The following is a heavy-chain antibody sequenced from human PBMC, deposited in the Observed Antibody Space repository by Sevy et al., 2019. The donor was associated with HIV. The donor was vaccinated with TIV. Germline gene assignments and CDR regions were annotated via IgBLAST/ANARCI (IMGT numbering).Heavy chain of an antibody. Sequence: GGSLRLSCAASGFAFSDYFAMHWVRQAPGKGLEWVALISYDESDKYYADSVKGRFTISRGNFKNTLYLQMNSLTTEDTAVYYCARPRANYVDHYFFFAMDVWGQGTTVTVSS. J-gene: IGHJ6*02. CDR2: ISYDESDK. D-gene: IGHD4-17*01. CDR3: ARPRANYVDHYFFFAMDV. CDR1: GFAFSDYFA. V-gene: IGHV3-30-3*01.